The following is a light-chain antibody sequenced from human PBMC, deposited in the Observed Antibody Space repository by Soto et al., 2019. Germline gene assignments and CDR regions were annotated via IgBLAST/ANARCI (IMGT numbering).Light chain of an antibody. CDR3: GTWDSSLSAGGV. J-gene: IGLJ1*01. V-gene: IGLV1-51*01. CDR2: DNN. CDR1: SSNIGNNY. Sequence: PGQKVTISCSGSSSNIGNNYVSWYQQLPGTAPKLLIYDNNKRPSGTPDRFSGSKSGTSATLGITGLQTGDEADYYCGTWDSSLSAGGVFGTGTKVTVL.